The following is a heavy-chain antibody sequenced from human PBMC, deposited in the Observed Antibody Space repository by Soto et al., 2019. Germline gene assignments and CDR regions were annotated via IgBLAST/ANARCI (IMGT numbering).Heavy chain of an antibody. CDR3: TTMTIIVGASDAFDI. J-gene: IGHJ3*02. CDR2: IKSKTDGGTT. CDR1: GFTFSNAW. D-gene: IGHD1-26*01. V-gene: IGHV3-15*07. Sequence: GGSLRLSCAASGFTFSNAWMNWVRQAPGKGLEWVGRIKSKTDGGTTDYAAPVKGRFTISREDSKNTLYLQMNSLKTEDTAVYYCTTMTIIVGASDAFDIWGQGTMVTVSS.